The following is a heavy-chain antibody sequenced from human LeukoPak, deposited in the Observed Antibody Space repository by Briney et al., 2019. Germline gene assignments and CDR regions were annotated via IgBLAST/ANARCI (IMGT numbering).Heavy chain of an antibody. CDR1: GFTFSSYG. J-gene: IGHJ4*02. V-gene: IGHV3-30*02. Sequence: GGSLRLSCAASGFTFSSYGMHWVRQAPGKGLEWVAFIRYDGSNKYYADSVKGRFTISRDNSKNTLYLQMNSLRAEDTAVYYCAIFDIVVVHSPNYWGQGTLVTVSS. CDR3: AIFDIVVVHSPNY. D-gene: IGHD2-2*01. CDR2: IRYDGSNK.